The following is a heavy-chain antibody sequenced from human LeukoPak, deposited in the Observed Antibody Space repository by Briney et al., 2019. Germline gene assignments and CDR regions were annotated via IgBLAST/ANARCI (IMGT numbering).Heavy chain of an antibody. CDR3: AKAPRRLRYCSGGSCYYYYGMDV. CDR2: ISGSGGST. CDR1: GFTFSSYA. V-gene: IGHV3-23*01. J-gene: IGHJ6*02. D-gene: IGHD2-15*01. Sequence: GGSLRLSCAASGFTFSSYAMSWVRQAPGKGLEWVSAISGSGGSTYYADSVKGRFTISRDNSKNTLYLQMNSLRAEDTAVYYCAKAPRRLRYCSGGSCYYYYGMDVWGQGTTVTVS.